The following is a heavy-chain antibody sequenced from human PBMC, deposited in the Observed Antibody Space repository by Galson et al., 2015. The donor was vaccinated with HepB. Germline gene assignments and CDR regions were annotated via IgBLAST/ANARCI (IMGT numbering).Heavy chain of an antibody. CDR2: LYYSGST. D-gene: IGHD5-18*01. V-gene: IGHV4-61*01. Sequence: TLSLTCTVSGGSVRSGTNYWTWIRQPPGKGLEWIGYLYYSGSTNYNPSFKSRVTMSVDASKNQFSLKLSSVTAADTAVYYCARDGEYSYGAPKPNYYYGPDVWGQGTTVIVSS. CDR1: GGSVRSGTNY. CDR3: ARDGEYSYGAPKPNYYYGPDV. J-gene: IGHJ6*02.